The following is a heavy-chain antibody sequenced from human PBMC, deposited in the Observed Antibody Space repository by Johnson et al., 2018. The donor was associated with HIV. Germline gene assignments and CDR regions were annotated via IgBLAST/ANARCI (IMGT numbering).Heavy chain of an antibody. CDR1: GFTFSSYG. Sequence: QVQLVESGGGVVQPGRSLRLSCAASGFTFSSYGMHWVRQAPGKGLEWVAVISYDGSYQYYADSAKGRFTISRDNSKNTLYLQMNSLRAEDTAVYYCARASAATKGNAFDIWGQGTMVTVSS. V-gene: IGHV3-30*19. CDR2: ISYDGSYQ. D-gene: IGHD1-26*01. CDR3: ARASAATKGNAFDI. J-gene: IGHJ3*02.